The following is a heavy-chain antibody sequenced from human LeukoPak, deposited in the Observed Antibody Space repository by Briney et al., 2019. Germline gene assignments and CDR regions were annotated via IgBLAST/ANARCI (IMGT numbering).Heavy chain of an antibody. CDR2: ISSSSSYI. D-gene: IGHD6-13*01. Sequence: PGGSLRLSCAASGFTFSSYSMNWVRQAPGKGLEWVSSISSSSSYIYYADSVKGRFTISRDNAKNSLYLQMNSLRAEDTAVYYCARVRYSSSWYLGAFDIWGQGTMVTVSS. CDR1: GFTFSSYS. V-gene: IGHV3-21*01. CDR3: ARVRYSSSWYLGAFDI. J-gene: IGHJ3*02.